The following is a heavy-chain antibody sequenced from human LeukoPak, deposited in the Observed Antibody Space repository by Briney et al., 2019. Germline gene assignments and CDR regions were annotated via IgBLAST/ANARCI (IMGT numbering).Heavy chain of an antibody. CDR2: INHSGST. D-gene: IGHD6-6*01. V-gene: IGHV4-34*01. CDR3: ARVRVSSARPFYMDV. Sequence: SETLSLTCAVYGGSFSGYYWSWIRQPPGKGLEWIGEINHSGSTNYNLSLKSRVTISVDTSKNQFSLKLSSVTAADTAVYYCARVRVSSARPFYMDVWGKGTTVTVSS. J-gene: IGHJ6*03. CDR1: GGSFSGYY.